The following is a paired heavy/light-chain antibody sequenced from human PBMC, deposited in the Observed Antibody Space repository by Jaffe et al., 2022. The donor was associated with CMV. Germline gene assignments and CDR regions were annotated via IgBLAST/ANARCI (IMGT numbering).Heavy chain of an antibody. CDR1: GFTFSDYY. J-gene: IGHJ6*03. CDR2: ISSSSSYT. Sequence: QVQLVESGGGLVKPGGSLRLSCAASGFTFSDYYMSWIRQAPGKGLEWVSYISSSSSYTNYADSVKGRFTISRDNAKNSLYLQMNSLRAEDTAVYYCARVVSEVYYGSGNHYYYYYYMDVWGKGTTVTVSS. D-gene: IGHD3-10*01. CDR3: ARVVSEVYYGSGNHYYYYYYMDV. V-gene: IGHV3-11*06.
Light chain of an antibody. V-gene: IGKV3-20*01. CDR1: QSVSSSY. CDR3: QQYGSSSWT. Sequence: EIVLTQSPGTLSLSPGERATLSCRASQSVSSSYLAWYQQKPGQAPRLLIYGASSRATGIPDRFSGSGSGTDFTLTISRLEPEDFAVYYCQQYGSSSWTFGQGTKVEIK. CDR2: GAS. J-gene: IGKJ1*01.